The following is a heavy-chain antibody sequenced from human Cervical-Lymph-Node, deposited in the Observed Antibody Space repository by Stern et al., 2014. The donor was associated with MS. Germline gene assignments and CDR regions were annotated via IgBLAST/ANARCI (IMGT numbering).Heavy chain of an antibody. Sequence: QLVQSGAEVTKPGSSVKGSCKASGGTFSKFPSSWVRQAPGQGLEWMGGLFPVFGTPTYAQEFRGRVTITADVSTSTVYMELSSLRSDDTAVYYCALSSETSDRWYSLGYDLWGQGTLVTVSS. V-gene: IGHV1-69*01. CDR2: LFPVFGTP. CDR3: ALSSETSDRWYSLGYDL. CDR1: GGTFSKFP. J-gene: IGHJ5*02. D-gene: IGHD6-13*01.